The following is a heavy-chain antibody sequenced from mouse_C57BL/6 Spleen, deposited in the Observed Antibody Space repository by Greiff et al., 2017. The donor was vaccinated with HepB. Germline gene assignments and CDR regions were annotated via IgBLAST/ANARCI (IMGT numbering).Heavy chain of an antibody. Sequence: EVQVVESEGGLVQPGSSMKLSCTASGFTFSDYYMAWVRQVPEKGLEWVANINYDGSSTYYLDSLKSRFIISRDNAKNILYLQMSSLKSEDTATYYCARGAPLDYWGQGTTLTVSS. CDR3: ARGAPLDY. V-gene: IGHV5-16*01. CDR2: INYDGSST. J-gene: IGHJ2*01. CDR1: GFTFSDYY.